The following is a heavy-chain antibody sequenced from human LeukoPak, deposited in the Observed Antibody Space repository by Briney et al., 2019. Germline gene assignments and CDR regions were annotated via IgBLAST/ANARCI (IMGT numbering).Heavy chain of an antibody. CDR3: ARVYYGDYGDAFDI. V-gene: IGHV3-21*01. Sequence: GGSLRLSCAASGFTFSSYSMNWVRQAPGKGLEWVSSISSSSSYIFYADSVKSRFTISRDNAKSSLYLQMNSLRAEDTAVYYCARVYYGDYGDAFDIWGQGTMVTVSS. CDR1: GFTFSSYS. J-gene: IGHJ3*02. D-gene: IGHD4-17*01. CDR2: ISSSSSYI.